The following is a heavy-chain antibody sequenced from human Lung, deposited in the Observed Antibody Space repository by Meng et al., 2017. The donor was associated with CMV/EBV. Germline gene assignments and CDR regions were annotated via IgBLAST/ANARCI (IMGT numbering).Heavy chain of an antibody. V-gene: IGHV1-46*01. CDR1: GYTFTNYY. CDR2: INPSGGST. D-gene: IGHD2-2*01. J-gene: IGHJ5*02. Sequence: ASVTVSWQASGYTFTNYYMHRVRQATGQGLEWMGIINPSGGSTNYAQKFQDRVTMTRDTSTSTVYMELSSLRSEDTAMYYCAIAPWAYCTKTSCYGFDPWXQGPXVTVSS. CDR3: AIAPWAYCTKTSCYGFDP.